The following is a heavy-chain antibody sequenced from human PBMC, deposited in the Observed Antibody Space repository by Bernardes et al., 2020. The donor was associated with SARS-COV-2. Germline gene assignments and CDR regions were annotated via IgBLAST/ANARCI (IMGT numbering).Heavy chain of an antibody. Sequence: GGSLRLSCAASGFIFSDYWMNWVRQAPGKGLEWVASIKQDGSEQNYVDSVKGRFAISRDNAENSVYLQVNSLRVEDTAVYYCAGGWHFWGQGTLVTVSS. CDR3: AGGWHF. CDR1: GFIFSDYW. CDR2: IKQDGSEQ. D-gene: IGHD6-13*01. J-gene: IGHJ4*02. V-gene: IGHV3-7*03.